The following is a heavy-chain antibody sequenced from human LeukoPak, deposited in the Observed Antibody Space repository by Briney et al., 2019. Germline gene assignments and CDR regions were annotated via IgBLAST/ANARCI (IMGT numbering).Heavy chain of an antibody. CDR3: TRGGTYGDF. J-gene: IGHJ4*02. CDR1: GFTFRSYG. V-gene: IGHV3-74*01. Sequence: PGGSLRLSCEASGFTFRSYGMHWVRQAPGRGLVWVSSMKSDGSSRSYADSVKGRFTISRDNTKNTLYLQMSSLIAADTAVYYWTRGGTYGDFWGQGTLVTVSS. D-gene: IGHD2-21*01. CDR2: MKSDGSSR.